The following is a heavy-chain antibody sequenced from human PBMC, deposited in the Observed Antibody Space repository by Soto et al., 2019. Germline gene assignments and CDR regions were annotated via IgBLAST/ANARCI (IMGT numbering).Heavy chain of an antibody. CDR3: AKDSGPGVRAYYFDY. V-gene: IGHV3-30*18. J-gene: IGHJ4*02. CDR2: ISYDGSNK. D-gene: IGHD3-10*01. CDR1: GFTFSSYG. Sequence: PGGSLRLSCAASGFTFSSYGMHWVRQAPGKGLEWVAVISYDGSNKYYADSVKGRFTISRDNSKNTLYLQMNSLRAEDTAVYYCAKDSGPGVRAYYFDYWGQGTLVTVSS.